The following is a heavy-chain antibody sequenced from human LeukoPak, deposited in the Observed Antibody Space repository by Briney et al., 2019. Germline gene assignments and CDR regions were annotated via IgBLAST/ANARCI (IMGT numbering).Heavy chain of an antibody. CDR1: GFTFSSYA. J-gene: IGHJ4*02. D-gene: IGHD3-22*01. Sequence: GGSLRLSCAASGFTFSSYAMIWVRQAPGKGLEWVSSISGSGSTTYYVDSVKGRFTISRDNSKNTLYLQMNSLRAEDTAVYYCAKDNYYDTSGYYFDYWGQGTLVTVSS. CDR3: AKDNYYDTSGYYFDY. V-gene: IGHV3-23*01. CDR2: ISGSGSTT.